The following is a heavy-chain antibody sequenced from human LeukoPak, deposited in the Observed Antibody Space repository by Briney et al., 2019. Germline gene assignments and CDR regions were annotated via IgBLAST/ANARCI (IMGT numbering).Heavy chain of an antibody. Sequence: GGSLRLSCAASGFTFDDYAMHWVRQAPGKGLEWVSGISWNSGSIGYADSVKGRFTISRDNAKNSLYLQMNSLRAEDTALYYCPKDMDYDYFGGSYRFDSGGQGTLFTASP. D-gene: IGHD3-16*02. V-gene: IGHV3-9*01. CDR2: ISWNSGSI. CDR3: PKDMDYDYFGGSYRFDS. J-gene: IGHJ4*02. CDR1: GFTFDDYA.